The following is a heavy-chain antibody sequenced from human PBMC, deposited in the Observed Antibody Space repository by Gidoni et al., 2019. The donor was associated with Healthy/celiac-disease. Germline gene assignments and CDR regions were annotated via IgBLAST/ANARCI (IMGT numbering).Heavy chain of an antibody. V-gene: IGHV3-53*02. CDR3: ARARYDFWSGYSY. CDR1: GFTVSSNY. J-gene: IGHJ4*02. CDR2: IYSGGST. Sequence: ERQLVETGGGLIQPGGSLRLSCAASGFTVSSNYMSWVRQAPGKGLEWVSVIYSGGSTYYADSVKGRFTISRDNSKNTLYLQMNSLRAEDTAVYYCARARYDFWSGYSYWGQGTLVTVSS. D-gene: IGHD3-3*01.